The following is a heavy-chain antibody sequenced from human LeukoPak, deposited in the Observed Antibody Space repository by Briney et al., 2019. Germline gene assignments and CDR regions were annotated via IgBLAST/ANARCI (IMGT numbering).Heavy chain of an antibody. CDR1: GFTFSSYW. CDR2: IKQDGSEK. D-gene: IGHD5-24*01. CDR3: TRVGYIDEGIDY. J-gene: IGHJ4*02. V-gene: IGHV3-7*04. Sequence: GGSLRLSCAASGFTFSSYWMSWVRQAPGKGLEWVANIKQDGSEKYYVDSVKGRLTISRDNAKNSLYLQMNSLRAEDTAIYYCTRVGYIDEGIDYWGQGTLVTVSS.